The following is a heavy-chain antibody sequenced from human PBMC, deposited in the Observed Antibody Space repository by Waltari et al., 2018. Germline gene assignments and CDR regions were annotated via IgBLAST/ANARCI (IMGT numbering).Heavy chain of an antibody. CDR2: IRSKANGAPK. V-gene: IGHV3-49*04. D-gene: IGHD6-19*01. Sequence: EVQLVESGGGLVQPGRSLRLSCTASGFTFGDYAMSWVRQAPGKGLEWVGFIRSKANGAPKEYAETVQVRLTNSRENPKNIAYLQINNLETEDTGVYYWTRPHRISTAGAGGGAVAAPWDYWGQGTLVTVSS. J-gene: IGHJ4*02. CDR1: GFTFGDYA. CDR3: TRPHRISTAGAGGGAVAAPWDY.